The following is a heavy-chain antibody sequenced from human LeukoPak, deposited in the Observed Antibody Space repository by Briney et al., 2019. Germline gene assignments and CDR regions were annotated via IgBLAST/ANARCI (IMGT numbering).Heavy chain of an antibody. CDR3: AKPSAGGRYFDWLLYPGYFDL. J-gene: IGHJ2*01. D-gene: IGHD3-9*01. CDR1: GFTFSSYA. V-gene: IGHV3-23*01. CDR2: ISGSGGST. Sequence: PGGSLRLSCAASGFTFSSYAMSWVRQAPGKGLEWVSAISGSGGSTYYADSVKGRFTISRDNSKNTLYLQMNSLRAEDTAVHYCAKPSAGGRYFDWLLYPGYFDLWGRGTLVTVSS.